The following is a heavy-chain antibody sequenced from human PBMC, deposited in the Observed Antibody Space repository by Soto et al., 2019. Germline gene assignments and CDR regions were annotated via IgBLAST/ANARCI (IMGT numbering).Heavy chain of an antibody. CDR2: LYDVDGS. V-gene: IGHV3-53*01. Sequence: DVQLVESGGGLMQPGESLRLSCDASGLTVSGKKYVAWVRQAPGKGLEWGSALYDVDGSFYSDSVKGRFTTSSDSSKTTVYLQMNDLRPADTAVYYCATWHEREHAYDVWGQGTTVTVSS. J-gene: IGHJ3*01. CDR1: GLTVSGKKY. D-gene: IGHD1-1*01. CDR3: ATWHEREHAYDV.